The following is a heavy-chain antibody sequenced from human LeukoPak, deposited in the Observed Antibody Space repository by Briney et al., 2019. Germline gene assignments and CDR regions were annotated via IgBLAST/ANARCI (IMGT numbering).Heavy chain of an antibody. CDR1: GGTFSSYA. CDR3: ARGEMATMAY. CDR2: IIPIFGTA. Sequence: GASMKVSCKASGGTFSSYAISWVRQAPGQGLEWMGGIIPIFGTANYAQKFQGRVTITTDESTSTAYMELSSLRSEDTAVYYCARGEMATMAYWGQGTLVTDSS. V-gene: IGHV1-69*05. D-gene: IGHD5-24*01. J-gene: IGHJ4*02.